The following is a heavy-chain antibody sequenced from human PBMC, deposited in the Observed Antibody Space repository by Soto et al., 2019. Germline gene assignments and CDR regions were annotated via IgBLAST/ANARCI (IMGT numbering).Heavy chain of an antibody. CDR2: TSNSGST. CDR1: GGSITSSGYY. J-gene: IGHJ4*02. CDR3: ARGGGSTKVDY. D-gene: IGHD2-2*01. Sequence: QVQLQESGPGLVKPSQTLSLTCTVSGGSITSSGYYWSWIRQHPGEGLEWIGFTSNSGSTSYNPSPKGRVTISVDPSSDQFSPNLKSVTGADTAVYYCARGGGSTKVDYWGQGTLVTVSP. V-gene: IGHV4-31*03.